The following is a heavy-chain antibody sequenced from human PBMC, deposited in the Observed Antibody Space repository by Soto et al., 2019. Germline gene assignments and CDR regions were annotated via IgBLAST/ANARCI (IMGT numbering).Heavy chain of an antibody. CDR1: GGSISSGDYY. J-gene: IGHJ5*02. CDR2: IYYSGST. V-gene: IGHV4-30-4*01. D-gene: IGHD2-2*01. CDR3: ARVRVPYCSSTSCYGGWFDP. Sequence: ASETLSLTCTVSGGSISSGDYYWSWIRQPPGKGLEWIGYIYYSGSTYYNPSLKSRVTISVDTSKNQFSLKLSSVTAADTAVYYCARVRVPYCSSTSCYGGWFDPWGQGTLVTVSS.